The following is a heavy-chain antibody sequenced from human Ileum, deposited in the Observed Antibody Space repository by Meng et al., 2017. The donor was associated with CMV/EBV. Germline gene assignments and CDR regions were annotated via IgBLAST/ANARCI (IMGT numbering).Heavy chain of an antibody. V-gene: IGHV3-48*04. CDR3: ARVGYDFWSGNGDY. CDR2: ISIGSSTI. J-gene: IGHJ4*02. D-gene: IGHD3-3*01. Sequence: GESLKISCAASGFTFRSYAMNWVRQAPGQGLQWVAYISIGSSTIHYADSVKGRFTISRDDAENSLYLQMNSLRVDDTAVYYCARVGYDFWSGNGDYWGQGTLVTVSS. CDR1: GFTFRSYA.